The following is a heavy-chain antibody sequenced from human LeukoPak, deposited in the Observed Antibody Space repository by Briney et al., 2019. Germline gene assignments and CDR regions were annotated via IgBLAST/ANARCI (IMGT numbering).Heavy chain of an antibody. D-gene: IGHD2-8*01. V-gene: IGHV3-23*01. CDR3: AAAVYAFDF. Sequence: GGSLRLSCADSGFTFSGNAMSWVRQAPGKGPEWVSSISGSGGSTYYSDSVKGRFTISRDNSKNTLYLQMNSLRAEDTAVYYCAAAVYAFDFWGQGTMVTVSS. CDR1: GFTFSGNA. J-gene: IGHJ3*01. CDR2: ISGSGGST.